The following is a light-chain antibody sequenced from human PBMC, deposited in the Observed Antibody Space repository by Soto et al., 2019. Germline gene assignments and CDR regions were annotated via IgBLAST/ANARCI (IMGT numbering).Light chain of an antibody. Sequence: EIVLTQSPGTLSLSPGERATLSCRASQSVSSSYLAWYRQKPGQAPRLLIYGASSRATGIPDRFSGSGSGTAFTLTISRLEPEDFAVYYCQQFGSSPLFTFGPGTKVDIK. J-gene: IGKJ3*01. CDR2: GAS. CDR1: QSVSSSY. V-gene: IGKV3-20*01. CDR3: QQFGSSPLFT.